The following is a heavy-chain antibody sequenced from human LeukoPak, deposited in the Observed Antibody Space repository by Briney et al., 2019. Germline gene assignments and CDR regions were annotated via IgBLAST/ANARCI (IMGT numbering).Heavy chain of an antibody. D-gene: IGHD3-22*01. Sequence: GGSLRLSCAASGFTFSSYAMHWVRQAPGKGLEWVAVISYDGSNKYYADSVKGRFTISRDNSKNTLYLQMNSLRAEDTAVYYCARGSTYYYDSSGYYWGVSFVYWGQGTLVTVSS. CDR1: GFTFSSYA. V-gene: IGHV3-30-3*01. CDR3: ARGSTYYYDSSGYYWGVSFVY. CDR2: ISYDGSNK. J-gene: IGHJ4*02.